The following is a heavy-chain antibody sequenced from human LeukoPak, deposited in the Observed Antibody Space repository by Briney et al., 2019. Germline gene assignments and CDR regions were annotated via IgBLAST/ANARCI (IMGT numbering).Heavy chain of an antibody. J-gene: IGHJ6*02. CDR1: GGSISSYY. V-gene: IGHV4-59*08. CDR3: GRGDYGGNSYYYYYGMDV. D-gene: IGHD4-23*01. Sequence: PSETLSLTCSVSGGSISSYYWSWIRQPPGKGLEWIGYIYYSGSTNYNPSFKSRVTISVDTSKNQFSLKLSSVTAADTAVYYCGRGDYGGNSYYYYYGMDVWGQGTTVTVSS. CDR2: IYYSGST.